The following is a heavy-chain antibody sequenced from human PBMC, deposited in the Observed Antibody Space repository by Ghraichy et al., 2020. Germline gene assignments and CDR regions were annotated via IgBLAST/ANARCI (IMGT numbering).Heavy chain of an antibody. CDR2: IYYSGST. CDR3: ARVYCSSTSCRANYFDY. Sequence: SETLSLTCTVSGGSISSYYWSWIRQPPGKGLEWIGYIYYSGSTNYNPSLKSRVTISVDTSKNQFSLKLSSVTAADTAVYYCARVYCSSTSCRANYFDYWGQGTLVTVSS. D-gene: IGHD2-2*01. J-gene: IGHJ4*02. V-gene: IGHV4-59*01. CDR1: GGSISSYY.